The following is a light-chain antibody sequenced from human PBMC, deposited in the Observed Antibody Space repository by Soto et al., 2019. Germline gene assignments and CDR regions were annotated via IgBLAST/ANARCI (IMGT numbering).Light chain of an antibody. V-gene: IGKV3-20*01. J-gene: IGKJ5*01. CDR3: QQYGTSEII. Sequence: EILVTQSKGTLSLSPGERATLSCRASRTLSNSFIAWYQQKPGQAPRLLIYDTSSRATGVPDRYSASGSGTDFTLTISRLEPEDFAVFFCQQYGTSEIIFGQGTRLENK. CDR2: DTS. CDR1: RTLSNSF.